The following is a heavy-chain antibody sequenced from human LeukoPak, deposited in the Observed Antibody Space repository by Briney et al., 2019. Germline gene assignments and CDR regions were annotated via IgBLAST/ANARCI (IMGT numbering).Heavy chain of an antibody. D-gene: IGHD6-19*01. Sequence: PGGSLRLSCAASGFTFSTYSMNWVRQAPGKGLEWVAFIRFDGSNKYYADSVKGRFTISRDNSKNALYLQMNSLRAEDTAVYYCAIHRGYTSSFDYWGQGTLVTVSS. CDR2: IRFDGSNK. CDR3: AIHRGYTSSFDY. J-gene: IGHJ4*02. V-gene: IGHV3-30*02. CDR1: GFTFSTYS.